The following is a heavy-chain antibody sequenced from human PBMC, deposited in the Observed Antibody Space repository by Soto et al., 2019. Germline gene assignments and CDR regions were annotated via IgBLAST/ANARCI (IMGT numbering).Heavy chain of an antibody. CDR2: MSGSGGST. CDR1: GLTFSGYA. J-gene: IGHJ3*02. V-gene: IGHV3-23*01. Sequence: GESLKISCAASGLTFSGYAMSWVRQAPGKGLEWVSAMSGSGGSTYYADSVKGRFTISRDNSKNTLYLQMNSLRAEGTAVYYCAKDYCSSTSCLGLDAFDIWGQGTMVTVSS. CDR3: AKDYCSSTSCLGLDAFDI. D-gene: IGHD2-2*01.